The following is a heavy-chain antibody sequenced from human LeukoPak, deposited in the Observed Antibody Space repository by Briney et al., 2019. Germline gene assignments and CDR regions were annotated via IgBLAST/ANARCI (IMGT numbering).Heavy chain of an antibody. CDR2: LNPSSGGT. V-gene: IGHV1-2*06. J-gene: IGHJ4*02. D-gene: IGHD6-19*01. CDR1: GYTFTGYY. CDR3: AREASGWAVDY. Sequence: GASVKVSCKASGYTFTGYYMHWVRQAPGRGLEWMGRLNPSSGGTNFAQRFQGRVTMTRDTSINTAYMELSRLTSDDTAVYYCAREASGWAVDYWGQGTLVTVSS.